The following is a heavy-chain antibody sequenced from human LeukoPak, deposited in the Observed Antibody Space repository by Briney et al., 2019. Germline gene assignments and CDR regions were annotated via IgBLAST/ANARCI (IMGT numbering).Heavy chain of an antibody. D-gene: IGHD4-17*01. CDR3: ARVPDYGDYVFDY. CDR2: ISYDGSNK. Sequence: GGSLRLSCAAPGFTFSSYAMHWVRQAPGKGLEWVAVISYDGSNKYYADSVKGRFTISRDNSKNTLYLQMNSLRAEETAVYYCARVPDYGDYVFDYWGQGTLVTVSS. CDR1: GFTFSSYA. J-gene: IGHJ4*02. V-gene: IGHV3-30*04.